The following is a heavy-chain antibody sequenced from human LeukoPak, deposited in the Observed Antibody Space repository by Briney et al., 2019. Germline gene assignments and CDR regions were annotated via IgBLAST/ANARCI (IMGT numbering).Heavy chain of an antibody. J-gene: IGHJ4*02. CDR1: GFTFSNFW. Sequence: GGPLRLSCATSGFTFSNFWMDWVRQAQGKGLEWVANINQNGGEKYYADSVKGRFTISRDNAKNSLYLQMNSLRVEDTAVYYCTRALDYWGQGTLVTVSS. CDR3: TRALDY. CDR2: INQNGGEK. V-gene: IGHV3-7*04.